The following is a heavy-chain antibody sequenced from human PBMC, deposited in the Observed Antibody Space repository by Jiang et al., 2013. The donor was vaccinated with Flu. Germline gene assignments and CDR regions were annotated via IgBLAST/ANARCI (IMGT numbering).Heavy chain of an antibody. CDR2: INTNTGNP. CDR3: ANTYYDFWSGYYYYFDY. J-gene: IGHJ4*02. V-gene: IGHV7-4-1*02. Sequence: FTSYAMNWVRQAPGQGLEWMGWINTNTGNPTYAQGFTGRFVFSLDTSVSTAYLQISSLKAEDTAVYYCANTYYDFWSGYYYYFDYWGQGTLVTVSS. D-gene: IGHD3-3*01. CDR1: FTSYA.